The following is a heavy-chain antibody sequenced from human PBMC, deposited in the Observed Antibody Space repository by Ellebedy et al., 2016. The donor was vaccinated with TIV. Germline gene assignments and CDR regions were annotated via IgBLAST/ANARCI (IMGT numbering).Heavy chain of an antibody. D-gene: IGHD3-22*01. J-gene: IGHJ4*02. CDR1: GGSISSYY. V-gene: IGHV4-59*01. Sequence: SETLSLXXTVSGGSISSYYWSWIRQPPGKGLEWIGYIYYSGSTNYNPSLKSRVTISVDTSKNQFSLKLSSVTAADTAVYYCARAIWLFGYDSSGYVDYWGQGTLVTVSS. CDR3: ARAIWLFGYDSSGYVDY. CDR2: IYYSGST.